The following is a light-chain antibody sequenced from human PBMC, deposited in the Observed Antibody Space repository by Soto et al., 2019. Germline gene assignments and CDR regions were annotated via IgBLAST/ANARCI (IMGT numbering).Light chain of an antibody. CDR2: GAS. J-gene: IGKJ1*01. CDR1: QSVPGNY. CDR3: QQYTTPPRT. Sequence: EIVLTQSPCTLSLSPGERATLSCRASQSVPGNYLAWLQQKPGQSPRLLIYGASSRATGIPERFSGSGSGTEFTLTISRLEPEDFAMYYCQQYTTPPRTLGQGTKVETK. V-gene: IGKV3-20*01.